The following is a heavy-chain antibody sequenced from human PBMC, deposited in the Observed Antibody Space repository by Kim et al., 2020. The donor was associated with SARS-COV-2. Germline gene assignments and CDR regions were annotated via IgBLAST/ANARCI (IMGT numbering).Heavy chain of an antibody. CDR2: ISSSSYI. CDR1: GFTFSSYS. J-gene: IGHJ4*02. CDR3: ARYQSSSSVFDY. Sequence: GGSLRLSCAASGFTFSSYSMNWVRQAPGKGLEWVSSISSSSYIYYADSVKGRFTISRDNAKNSLYLQMNSLRAEDTAVYYCARYQSSSSVFDYWGQGTLVTVSS. D-gene: IGHD6-6*01. V-gene: IGHV3-21*01.